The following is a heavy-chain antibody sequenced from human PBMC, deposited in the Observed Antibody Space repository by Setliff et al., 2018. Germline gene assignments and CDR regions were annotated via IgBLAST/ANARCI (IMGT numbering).Heavy chain of an antibody. V-gene: IGHV1-24*01. J-gene: IGHJ3*02. CDR2: FDPEDGET. CDR3: ATDPSRIAVAGHDASDI. D-gene: IGHD6-19*01. CDR1: GYTLPELS. Sequence: GASVKVSCKVSGYTLPELSMHWVRQAPGKGLEWMGGFDPEDGETIYAQKFQGTVTMTEDTSTDTSYMDLSSLRSEDTAVYYCATDPSRIAVAGHDASDIWGQGTMVTVS.